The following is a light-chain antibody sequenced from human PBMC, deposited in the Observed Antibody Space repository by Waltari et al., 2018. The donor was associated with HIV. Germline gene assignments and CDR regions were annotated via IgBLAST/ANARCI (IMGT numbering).Light chain of an antibody. CDR2: SNN. J-gene: IGLJ3*02. CDR1: SSNIGSNT. Sequence: QSVLTQPPSASVTTGQRVPISCSGSSSNIGSNTVNWYQQLPGTAPKLLIYSNNQRPSGVPDRFSGSKSGTSASLAISGLQSEDEADYYCAAWDDSLNGWVFGGGTKLTVL. CDR3: AAWDDSLNGWV. V-gene: IGLV1-44*01.